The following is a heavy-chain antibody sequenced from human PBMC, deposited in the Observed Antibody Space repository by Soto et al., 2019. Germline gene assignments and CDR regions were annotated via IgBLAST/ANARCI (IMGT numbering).Heavy chain of an antibody. Sequence: QVQLVQSGAELKKPGASVKVSCKASGYTFSNYDMNWVRQATGQGHEWIGWVNPNNGDTGYAQKFQGRVTLTTDITTTTAYMVLTSLRSEDTAIYYCAKVSRKGSAIDFDYWGQGTLITVSS. J-gene: IGHJ4*02. D-gene: IGHD3-10*01. V-gene: IGHV1-8*01. CDR3: AKVSRKGSAIDFDY. CDR2: VNPNNGDT. CDR1: GYTFSNYD.